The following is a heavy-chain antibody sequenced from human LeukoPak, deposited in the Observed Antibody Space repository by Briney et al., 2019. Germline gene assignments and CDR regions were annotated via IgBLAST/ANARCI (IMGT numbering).Heavy chain of an antibody. CDR2: IYTSGST. V-gene: IGHV4-61*02. Sequence: PSETLSLTCTVSGGSISSGSYYWSWIRRPAGKGLEWIGRIYTSGSTNYNPSLKSRVTISVDTSKNQFSLKLSSVTAADTAVYYCARGRVVPAAVFDYWGQGTLVTVSS. CDR3: ARGRVVPAAVFDY. D-gene: IGHD2-2*01. J-gene: IGHJ4*02. CDR1: GGSISSGSYY.